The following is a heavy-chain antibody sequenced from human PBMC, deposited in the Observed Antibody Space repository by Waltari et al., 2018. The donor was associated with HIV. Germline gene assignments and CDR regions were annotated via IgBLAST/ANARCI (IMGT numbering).Heavy chain of an antibody. V-gene: IGHV3-30-3*01. CDR3: ARGGYGWLPDGY. CDR2: ISYDGSNK. J-gene: IGHJ4*02. Sequence: QVQLVESGGGVVQPGRSLRPSCAASGFTFSSYAIHWVRQAPGKGLEWVAVISYDGSNKYYADSVKGRFTISRDNSKNTLYLQMNSLRAEDTAVYYCARGGYGWLPDGYWGQGTLVTVSS. CDR1: GFTFSSYA. D-gene: IGHD5-18*01.